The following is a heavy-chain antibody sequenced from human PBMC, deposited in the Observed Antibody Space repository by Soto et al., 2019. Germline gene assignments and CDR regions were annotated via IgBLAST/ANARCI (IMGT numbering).Heavy chain of an antibody. CDR3: ASLEWESSGYADY. CDR1: VFTFGSNW. J-gene: IGHJ4*02. Sequence: WSLRLSCAASVFTFGSNWMSWVRQAPGKGLEWVANIKRDGSEKYYVDSVKGRFTISRDNAKNTLYLQMNSLRADDTAVYYCASLEWESSGYADYWGQGTQVTVSS. V-gene: IGHV3-7*03. D-gene: IGHD5-12*01. CDR2: IKRDGSEK.